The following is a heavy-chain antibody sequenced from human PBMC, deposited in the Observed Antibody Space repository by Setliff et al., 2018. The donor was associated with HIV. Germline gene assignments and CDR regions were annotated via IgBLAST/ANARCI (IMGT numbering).Heavy chain of an antibody. CDR2: INPNSGGT. CDR1: GYTFTGYY. CDR3: ARADPFFPPVRDYGSGSYYIYYYYYYGMDV. Sequence: ASVKVSCKASGYTFTGYYMHWVRQAPGQGLEWMGRINPNSGGTNYAQKFQGRVTMTRDTSISTAYMELSRLRSDDTVVYYCARADPFFPPVRDYGSGSYYIYYYYYYGMDVWGQGTTVTVSS. D-gene: IGHD3-10*01. V-gene: IGHV1-2*05. J-gene: IGHJ6*02.